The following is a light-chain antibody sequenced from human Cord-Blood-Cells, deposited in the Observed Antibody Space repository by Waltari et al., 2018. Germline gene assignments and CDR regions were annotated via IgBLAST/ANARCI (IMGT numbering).Light chain of an antibody. J-gene: IGLJ3*02. Sequence: QSALTQPRSVSGSPGQSVTISCTGTSSDVGGYNYVSWYQQHPGKAPKLMIYDVSKRPSGVPDRFSGSKSGITASLTISVLQAEDEADYYCCSYAGSYTWVFGGGTKLTVL. V-gene: IGLV2-11*01. CDR3: CSYAGSYTWV. CDR1: SSDVGGYNY. CDR2: DVS.